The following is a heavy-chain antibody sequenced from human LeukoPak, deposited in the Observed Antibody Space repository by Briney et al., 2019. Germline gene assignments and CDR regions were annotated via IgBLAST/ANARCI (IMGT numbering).Heavy chain of an antibody. J-gene: IGHJ4*02. Sequence: GGSLRLSCTASGFTFSSYEMNWVRQAPGKGLEWVSYISSSGSTIYYADSVKGRFAISRDNAKNPLYLQMNSLRAEDTAVYYCARATPDYYDSSGYFDYWGQGTLVTVSS. CDR3: ARATPDYYDSSGYFDY. CDR2: ISSSGSTI. D-gene: IGHD3-22*01. CDR1: GFTFSSYE. V-gene: IGHV3-48*03.